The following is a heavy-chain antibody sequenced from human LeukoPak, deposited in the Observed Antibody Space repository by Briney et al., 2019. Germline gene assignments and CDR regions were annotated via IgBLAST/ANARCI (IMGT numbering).Heavy chain of an antibody. CDR3: ARDVVSGGPPVDY. V-gene: IGHV3-21*01. Sequence: GGSLRLSCAASGFTFSSYSMNWVRQAPGKGLEWVSSISSSSSYIYYADSVKGRFTISRDNAKNSLYLQMNSLRAEDTAVYYCARDVVSGGPPVDYWGQGTLVTVSS. J-gene: IGHJ4*02. CDR1: GFTFSSYS. D-gene: IGHD2-21*01. CDR2: ISSSSSYI.